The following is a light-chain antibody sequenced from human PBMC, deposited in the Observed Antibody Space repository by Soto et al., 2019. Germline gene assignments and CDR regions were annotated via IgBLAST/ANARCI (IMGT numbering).Light chain of an antibody. V-gene: IGKV2-28*01. CDR2: LGS. CDR3: MQALQALLT. Sequence: DIVMTQSPLSLPVTPGEPASISCRSSQSLLHSNGYNYLDWYVQKPGQSPQLLIYLGSNRASGVPDRFSGRGSGTEFTLKISRVEAEDVGVYYCMQALQALLTFGGGTKVEIK. J-gene: IGKJ4*01. CDR1: QSLLHSNGYNY.